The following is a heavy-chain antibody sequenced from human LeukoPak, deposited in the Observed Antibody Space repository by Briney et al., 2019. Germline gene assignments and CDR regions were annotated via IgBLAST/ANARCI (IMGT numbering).Heavy chain of an antibody. CDR3: ARHSSYSYGPYYMDV. J-gene: IGHJ6*03. CDR1: GFTFDDYG. D-gene: IGHD5-18*01. CDR2: ISWNGGST. Sequence: GRSLSLSCAASGFTFDDYGMSWVSQAPGKGLEWVSGISWNGGSTGYADSVKGRFTISRDNAKNSLYLQMNSLRAEDTALYYCARHSSYSYGPYYMDVWGKGTTVTVSS. V-gene: IGHV3-20*04.